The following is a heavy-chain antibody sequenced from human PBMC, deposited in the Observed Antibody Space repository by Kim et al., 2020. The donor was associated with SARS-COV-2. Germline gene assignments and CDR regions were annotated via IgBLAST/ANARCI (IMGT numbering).Heavy chain of an antibody. V-gene: IGHV4-39*01. CDR1: GGSISSSSYY. D-gene: IGHD3-22*01. J-gene: IGHJ4*02. CDR3: ASLPLRTMIVKN. CDR2: IYYSGST. Sequence: SETLSLTCTVSGGSISSSSYYWGWIRQPPGKGLEWIGSIYYSGSTYYNPSLKSRVTISVDTSKNQFSRKLSSVTAADTAVYYCASLPLRTMIVKNWGQGTLVTVSS.